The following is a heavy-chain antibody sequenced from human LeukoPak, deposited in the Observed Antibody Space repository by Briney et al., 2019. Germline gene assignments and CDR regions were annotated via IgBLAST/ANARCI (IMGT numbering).Heavy chain of an antibody. CDR3: ARDRNRLRIFDY. Sequence: SQTLSITCAVSGGSISSGGYSWSWIRQPPGKGLEWIGYIYHSGSTYYNPSLKSRVTISVDRSKNQFSLKLTSVTAADTAVYYCARDRNRLRIFDYWGQGTLVTVSS. J-gene: IGHJ4*02. CDR1: GGSISSGGYS. V-gene: IGHV4-30-2*01. CDR2: IYHSGST. D-gene: IGHD1-14*01.